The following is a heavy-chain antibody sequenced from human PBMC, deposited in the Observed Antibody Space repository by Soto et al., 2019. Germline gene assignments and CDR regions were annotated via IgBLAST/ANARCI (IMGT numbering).Heavy chain of an antibody. CDR2: MYYSGTT. Sequence: SETLSLTCTVSGGSISNYDWSWIRQPPGKGLEWIGYMYYSGTTNYNPSLKSRVTISVDTSKNQFSLKLSSVTAADTAVYYCARDSRGHYYYDSSGPFDYWGQGTLVTVSS. D-gene: IGHD3-22*01. CDR3: ARDSRGHYYYDSSGPFDY. J-gene: IGHJ4*02. CDR1: GGSISNYD. V-gene: IGHV4-59*12.